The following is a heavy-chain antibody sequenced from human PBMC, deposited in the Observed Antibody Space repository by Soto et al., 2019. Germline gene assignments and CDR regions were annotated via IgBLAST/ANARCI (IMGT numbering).Heavy chain of an antibody. Sequence: PSETLSLTCAVYGGSFSGYYWSWIRQPPGKGLERIGEINHSGSTNYNPSLKSRVTISVDTSKNQFSLKLSSVTAADTAVYYCARLALYYDILTGYLLYYYGMDVWGQGTTVTVSS. CDR1: GGSFSGYY. V-gene: IGHV4-34*01. D-gene: IGHD3-9*01. CDR2: INHSGST. J-gene: IGHJ6*02. CDR3: ARLALYYDILTGYLLYYYGMDV.